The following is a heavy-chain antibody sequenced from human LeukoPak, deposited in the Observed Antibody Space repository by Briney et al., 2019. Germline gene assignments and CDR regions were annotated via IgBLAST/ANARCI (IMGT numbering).Heavy chain of an antibody. CDR1: GDSIGNFY. J-gene: IGHJ4*02. D-gene: IGHD3-10*01. V-gene: IGHV4-59*01. Sequence: PSETLSLTCTVSGDSIGNFYWNWIRQSPGKGLEWIGYIYQSGNTNYNPSLKSRLTMSIDTSKNQFSLNLNSVTAADTAVYYCARGNYGSGSYYVVDFDYWGQGTLVTVSS. CDR3: ARGNYGSGSYYVVDFDY. CDR2: IYQSGNT.